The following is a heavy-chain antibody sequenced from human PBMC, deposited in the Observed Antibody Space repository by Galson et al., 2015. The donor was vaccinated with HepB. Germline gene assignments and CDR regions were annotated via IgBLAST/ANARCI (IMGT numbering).Heavy chain of an antibody. J-gene: IGHJ4*02. D-gene: IGHD6-13*01. CDR2: ISSDGST. CDR1: RFAFSNYA. CDR3: AKGGRSSSWYAYGY. Sequence: SLRLSCAASRFAFSNYAMSWVRQAPGNGLEWVSSISSDGSTYYADSVKGRFTISRDNSKNTLYLQMNSLRAEDTAVYFCAKGGRSSSWYAYGYWGQGTLVTVSS. V-gene: IGHV3-23*01.